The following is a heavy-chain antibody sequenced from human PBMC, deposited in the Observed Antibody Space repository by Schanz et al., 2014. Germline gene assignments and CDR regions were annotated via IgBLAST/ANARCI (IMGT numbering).Heavy chain of an antibody. D-gene: IGHD6-19*01. CDR3: ARDNSNWLVDY. J-gene: IGHJ4*02. V-gene: IGHV3-30-3*01. CDR2: ITTAGTKM. Sequence: VQLVESGGGVVQPGKSLRLSCAASGFTFSSYSMHWVRQAPGKGLEWVAAITTAGTKMYYADSVRGRFTVSRDNSKNTLYLEVNSLRPEDTALYYCARDNSNWLVDYWGQGTLVTVSS. CDR1: GFTFSSYS.